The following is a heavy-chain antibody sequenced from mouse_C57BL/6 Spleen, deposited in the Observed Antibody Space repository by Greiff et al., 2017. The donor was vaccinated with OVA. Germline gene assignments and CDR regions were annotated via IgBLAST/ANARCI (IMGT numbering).Heavy chain of an antibody. CDR1: GFTFNTYA. V-gene: IGHV10-3*01. CDR2: IRSKSSNYAT. Sequence: EVQLVESGGGLVQPKGSLKLSCAASGFTFNTYAMHWVRQAPGKGLEWVARIRSKSSNYATYYADSVKDRFTIYRDDSPRMLYLQINTLKTDDTAMYYCVRDGITTVGYCDVWGTGTTVTVPA. CDR3: VRDGITTVGYCDV. D-gene: IGHD1-1*01. J-gene: IGHJ1*03.